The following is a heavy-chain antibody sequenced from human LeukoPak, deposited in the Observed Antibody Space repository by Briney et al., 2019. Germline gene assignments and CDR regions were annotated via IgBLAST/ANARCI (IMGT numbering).Heavy chain of an antibody. V-gene: IGHV4-31*03. J-gene: IGHJ3*02. D-gene: IGHD1-14*01. CDR2: IYYSGST. CDR1: GGSISSGGYY. Sequence: SQTLSLTCTVSGGSISSGGYYWSWIRQHPGKGLEWIGYIYYSGSTYYNPSLKSRVTISVDTSKNQFSLKLSSVTAADTAVYYCARENRGPPLMLFDIWGQGTMVTVSS. CDR3: ARENRGPPLMLFDI.